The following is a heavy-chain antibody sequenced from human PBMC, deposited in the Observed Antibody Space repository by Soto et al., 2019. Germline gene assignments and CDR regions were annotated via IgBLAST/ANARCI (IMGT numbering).Heavy chain of an antibody. CDR1: GFTFSSYA. Sequence: GGSLRLSCAASGFTFSSYAMSWVRQAPGKGLEWVSAISGSGGSTYYADSVKGRFTISRDNSKNTLYLQMNSLRAEDTAVYYCAKEGQEVFGVVIIPHFDYWGQGTLVTVSS. V-gene: IGHV3-23*01. J-gene: IGHJ4*02. CDR3: AKEGQEVFGVVIIPHFDY. CDR2: ISGSGGST. D-gene: IGHD3-3*01.